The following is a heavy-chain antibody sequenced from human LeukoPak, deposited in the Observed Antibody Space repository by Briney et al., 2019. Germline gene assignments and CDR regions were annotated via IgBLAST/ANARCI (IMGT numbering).Heavy chain of an antibody. CDR2: IYSGGST. CDR1: GFTVSSNY. D-gene: IGHD3-9*01. Sequence: GGSLRLSCAASGFTVSSNYMSWVRQAPGKGLEWVSVIYSGGSTYYADSVKGRFNISRDISKNTVYLQMNSLRAEDTAVYYCAKSVVLRYFGNSWGQGTLVTVSS. J-gene: IGHJ4*02. CDR3: AKSVVLRYFGNS. V-gene: IGHV3-66*01.